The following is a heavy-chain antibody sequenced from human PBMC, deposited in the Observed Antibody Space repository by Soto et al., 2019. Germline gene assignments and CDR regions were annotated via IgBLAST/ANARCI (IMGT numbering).Heavy chain of an antibody. V-gene: IGHV4-31*03. Sequence: TSETLSLTCTVSGGSINSGGYYWTWIRQHPGRGLEWIGYIFYSRTTSYNPSLKSRVTISGDTSSNQFSMSLTSVTAADTARYYCARMYSSGSGWFHPWGQGTLVTVSS. J-gene: IGHJ5*02. CDR1: GGSINSGGYY. CDR3: ARMYSSGSGWFHP. CDR2: IFYSRTT. D-gene: IGHD6-19*01.